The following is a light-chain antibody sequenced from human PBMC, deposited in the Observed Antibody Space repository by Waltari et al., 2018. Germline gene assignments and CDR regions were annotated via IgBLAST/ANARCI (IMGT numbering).Light chain of an antibody. CDR3: SSYAGSNNVV. J-gene: IGLJ2*01. V-gene: IGLV2-8*01. Sequence: CSRNQPPSASGSPGPSVTIPCTGTIIDVCGSSSVSWYQQHPGKAPKLIIFEVFQRPSGVPDRFSGSKSGNTASLTVSGLQAEDEADYYCSSYAGSNNVVFGGGTKLTVL. CDR2: EVF. CDR1: IIDVCGSSS.